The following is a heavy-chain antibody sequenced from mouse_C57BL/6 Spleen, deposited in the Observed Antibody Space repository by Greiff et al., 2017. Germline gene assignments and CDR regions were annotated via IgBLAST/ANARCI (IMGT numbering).Heavy chain of an antibody. V-gene: IGHV5-16*01. J-gene: IGHJ2*01. Sequence: EVMLVESEGGLVQPGSSMKLSCTASGFTFSDYYMAWVRQVPEKGLEWVANINYDGSSTYYLDSLKSRFIISRDNAKNILYLQMSSLKSEDTATYYGARGGYDGFSFDYWGQGTTLTVSS. CDR1: GFTFSDYY. CDR2: INYDGSST. CDR3: ARGGYDGFSFDY. D-gene: IGHD2-2*01.